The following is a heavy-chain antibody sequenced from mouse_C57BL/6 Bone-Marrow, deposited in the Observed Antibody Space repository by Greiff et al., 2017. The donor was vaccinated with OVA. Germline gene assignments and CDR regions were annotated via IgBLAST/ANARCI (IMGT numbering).Heavy chain of an antibody. J-gene: IGHJ3*01. CDR3: ARESYDYLPWFAY. V-gene: IGHV1-19*01. CDR1: GYTFTDYY. Sequence: EVQLQQSGPVLVKPGASVKMSCKASGYTFTDYYMNWVKQSHGKSLEWIGVINPYNGGTSYNQKFKGKATLTVDKSSSTAYMELNSLTSEDSAVYYCARESYDYLPWFAYWGQGTLVTVSA. D-gene: IGHD2-4*01. CDR2: INPYNGGT.